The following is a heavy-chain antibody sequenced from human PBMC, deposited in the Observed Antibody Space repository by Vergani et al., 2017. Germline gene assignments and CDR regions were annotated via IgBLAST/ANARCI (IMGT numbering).Heavy chain of an antibody. D-gene: IGHD6-13*01. CDR2: IRSKAYGGTT. J-gene: IGHJ3*02. Sequence: EVQLVESGGGLVQPGRSLRLSCTASGFTFGDYAMSWFRQAPGKGLEWVGFIRSKAYGGTTEYAASVKGRFTISRDNSKNTLYLQMNSLRAEDTAVYYCARDSNSNSWYGDAFDIWGQGTMVTVSS. CDR3: ARDSNSNSWYGDAFDI. CDR1: GFTFGDYA. V-gene: IGHV3-49*03.